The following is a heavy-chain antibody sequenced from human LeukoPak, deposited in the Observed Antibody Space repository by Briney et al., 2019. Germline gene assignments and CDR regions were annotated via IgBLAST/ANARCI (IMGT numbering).Heavy chain of an antibody. Sequence: ASLRVSCMASGFTFTSYDIDWVRQATGKGLEWMGWMNSNSGNTGYAQKFQDRVTMTRDTSISTAYMELSSLTSEDTAVYYCARARWGSGWYFDLWGRGTLVTVSS. V-gene: IGHV1-8*01. D-gene: IGHD2-21*01. J-gene: IGHJ2*01. CDR1: GFTFTSYD. CDR2: MNSNSGNT. CDR3: ARARWGSGWYFDL.